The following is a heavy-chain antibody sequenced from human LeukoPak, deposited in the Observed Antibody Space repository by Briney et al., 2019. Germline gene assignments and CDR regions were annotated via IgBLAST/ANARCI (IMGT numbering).Heavy chain of an antibody. J-gene: IGHJ5*02. CDR1: GFIFSSNF. CDR3: ARSRNLYVGPFNWFDP. V-gene: IGHV3-21*01. Sequence: GGSLRLSCAASGFIFSSNFMSWVRQAPGKGLEWVSSISSSSSYIYYADSVKGRFTISRDNAKNSLYLQMNSLRAEDTAVYYCARSRNLYVGPFNWFDPWGQGTLVTVSS. D-gene: IGHD1-26*01. CDR2: ISSSSSYI.